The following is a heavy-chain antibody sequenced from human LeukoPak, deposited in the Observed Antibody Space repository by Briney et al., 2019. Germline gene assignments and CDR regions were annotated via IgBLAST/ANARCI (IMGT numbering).Heavy chain of an antibody. CDR3: ARLICSSTSCYPSYYYYGMDV. Sequence: ASVKVSCKASGYTFTSYYTHWVRQAPGQGLEWMGIINPSGGSTSYAQKFQGRVTMTRNTSISTAYMELSSLRSEDTAVYYCARLICSSTSCYPSYYYYGMDVWGQGTTVTVSS. V-gene: IGHV1-46*01. J-gene: IGHJ6*02. CDR1: GYTFTSYY. D-gene: IGHD2-2*01. CDR2: INPSGGST.